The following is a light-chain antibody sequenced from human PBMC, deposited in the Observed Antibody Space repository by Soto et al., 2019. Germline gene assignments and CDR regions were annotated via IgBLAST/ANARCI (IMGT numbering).Light chain of an antibody. CDR2: GAS. V-gene: IGKV3-20*01. J-gene: IGKJ4*01. CDR1: QTVRTNY. Sequence: EIVLTQSQGTLSLSPGERATLSCRASQTVRTNYLAWFQHKPGQAPRLLINGASSRATGIPDRFSGSGSGTDFTLTINRLEPEDFAVYFCQQSSDSPLTFGGGTKVEIK. CDR3: QQSSDSPLT.